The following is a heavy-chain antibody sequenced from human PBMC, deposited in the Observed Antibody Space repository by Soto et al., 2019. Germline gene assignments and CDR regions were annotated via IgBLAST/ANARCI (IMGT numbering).Heavy chain of an antibody. Sequence: QVQLVESGGGVVQPGRSLRLSCAASGSTLSRYAMHWVRQAPGKGLEWVAVISQDGGHKYYADSVKGRFTISRDNAKKMLNLQMNRLRTEDMAVYYCARGLVETIYPYVGYWGQGTLVTVSS. D-gene: IGHD5-12*01. CDR2: ISQDGGHK. CDR3: ARGLVETIYPYVGY. J-gene: IGHJ4*02. V-gene: IGHV3-30*04. CDR1: GSTLSRYA.